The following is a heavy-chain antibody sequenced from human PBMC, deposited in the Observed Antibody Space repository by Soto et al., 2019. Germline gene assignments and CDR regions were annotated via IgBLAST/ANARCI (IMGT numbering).Heavy chain of an antibody. CDR2: IWYDGSNK. Sequence: GGSLRLSCAASGFTFSSYGMHWVRQAPGNGLDWVVVIWYDGSNKYYADSVKGWFTISRDISKNTLYLQMNSLRAEDTAVYYCAKKRLERQLTPIDYWGQGTLVTSPQ. CDR3: AKKRLERQLTPIDY. D-gene: IGHD6-13*01. V-gene: IGHV3-33*06. J-gene: IGHJ4*02. CDR1: GFTFSSYG.